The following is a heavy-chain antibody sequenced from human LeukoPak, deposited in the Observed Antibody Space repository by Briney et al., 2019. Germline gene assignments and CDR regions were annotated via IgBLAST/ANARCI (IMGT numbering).Heavy chain of an antibody. V-gene: IGHV3-21*01. D-gene: IGHD2-8*01. J-gene: IGHJ4*02. CDR3: ERGNGASDY. CDR1: GFTFSSYS. CDR2: ISSYSNYI. Sequence: GGALRLSCAASGFTFSSYSMNWVRQAPGKGLEWVSSISSYSNYIYYADSVKGRFTISRDNAKNSLYLQMSSLRVEDTAVYYCERGNGASDYWGQGTLVTVSS.